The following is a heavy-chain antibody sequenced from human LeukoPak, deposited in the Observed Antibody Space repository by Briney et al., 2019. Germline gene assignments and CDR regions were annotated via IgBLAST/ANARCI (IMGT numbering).Heavy chain of an antibody. V-gene: IGHV4-59*08. CDR2: IYHSGST. J-gene: IGHJ4*02. CDR3: ARLRDLYNVFDQ. Sequence: SQTLSLTCTVSGVSISSYYWSWLRQPPGKGLEWIGYIYHSGSTNSNPSLQSRAAISLDASKNQFSLKLTSVTAADTAVYYCARLRDLYNVFDQWGQGILVTISS. D-gene: IGHD3-16*01. CDR1: GVSISSYY.